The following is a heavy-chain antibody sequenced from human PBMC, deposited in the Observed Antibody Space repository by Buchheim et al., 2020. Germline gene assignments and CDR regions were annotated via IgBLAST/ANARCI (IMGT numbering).Heavy chain of an antibody. V-gene: IGHV3-30*03. D-gene: IGHD5-12*01. CDR1: GFTFSSYG. CDR2: ISYDGSNK. CDR3: ARVLGSGYDYGGMGY. J-gene: IGHJ4*02. Sequence: QVQLVESGGGVVQPGRSLRLSCAASGFTFSSYGMHWVRQAPGKGLEWVAVISYDGSNKYYADSVKGRFTISRDNSKNTLYLQMNSLRAEDTAVYYCARVLGSGYDYGGMGYWGQGTL.